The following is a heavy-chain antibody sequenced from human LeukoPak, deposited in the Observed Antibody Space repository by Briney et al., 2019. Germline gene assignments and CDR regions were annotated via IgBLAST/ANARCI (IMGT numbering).Heavy chain of an antibody. J-gene: IGHJ4*02. D-gene: IGHD6-19*01. CDR3: ARGRGCYNY. Sequence: SETLSLTCAVYGGSFSGYYWSWIRQPPGKGLEWIGEINHSGSTNYNPSLKSRVTISVDTSKNQFSLKLSSVTAADTAVYYCARGRGCYNYWGQGTLVTVSS. CDR2: INHSGST. CDR1: GGSFSGYY. V-gene: IGHV4-34*01.